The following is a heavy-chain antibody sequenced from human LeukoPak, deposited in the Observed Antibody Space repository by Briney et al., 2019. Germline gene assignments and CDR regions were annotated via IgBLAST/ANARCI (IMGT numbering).Heavy chain of an antibody. CDR1: GFTFSTYS. CDR2: ISPSSSTI. V-gene: IGHV3-48*01. Sequence: GGSLRLSCAASGFTFSTYSMNWVRQAPGKGLELVSYISPSSSTIYYADSVKGRFTTSRDNDKNSLYLQMNSLRAEDTAVYYCARDYYSSSWDNGYWGQGTLVTVSS. D-gene: IGHD6-13*01. J-gene: IGHJ4*02. CDR3: ARDYYSSSWDNGY.